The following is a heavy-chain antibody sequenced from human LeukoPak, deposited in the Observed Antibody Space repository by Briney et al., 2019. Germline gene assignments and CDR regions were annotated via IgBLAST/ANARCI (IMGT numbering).Heavy chain of an antibody. CDR3: ARDRPNIAARPDAFDI. D-gene: IGHD6-6*01. Sequence: GGSLRLSCAASGFTFSSYSMNWVRQAPGKGLEWISSISSSSSYIYYADSVKGRFTISRDNAKNSLYLQMNSLRAEDTAVYYCARDRPNIAARPDAFDIWGQGTMVTVSS. V-gene: IGHV3-21*01. CDR2: ISSSSSYI. CDR1: GFTFSSYS. J-gene: IGHJ3*02.